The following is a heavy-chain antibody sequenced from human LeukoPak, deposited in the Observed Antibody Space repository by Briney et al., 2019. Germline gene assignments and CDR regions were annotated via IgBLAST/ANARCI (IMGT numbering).Heavy chain of an antibody. D-gene: IGHD1/OR15-1a*01. J-gene: IGHJ6*02. CDR1: GGSFSGYY. CDR2: INHSGST. CDR3: ARGPPRTAYYYYGMDV. V-gene: IGHV4-34*01. Sequence: SETLSLTCAVYGGSFSGYYWSWIRQPPGKGLEWIGEINHSGSTNYNPSLKSRVTISVDTSKNQFSLKLSSVTAADTAVYYCARGPPRTAYYYYGMDVWGRGTTVTVSS.